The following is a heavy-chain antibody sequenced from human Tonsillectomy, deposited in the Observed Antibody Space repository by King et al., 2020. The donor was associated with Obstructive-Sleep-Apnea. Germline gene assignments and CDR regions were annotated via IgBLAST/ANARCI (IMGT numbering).Heavy chain of an antibody. J-gene: IGHJ4*02. V-gene: IGHV3-23*04. CDR2: ITGGGGST. CDR3: ANDRPMGRGGVYFDY. D-gene: IGHD2-8*01. Sequence: EVQLVESGGGLVQPGGSLRLSCAASGFTFSNYGVSWVRQAPGKGLEWVSAITGGGGSTYYADSVKGRFTISRDNSKNTLYLQMNSLRAEDTAVYYCANDRPMGRGGVYFDYWGQGTLVTVST. CDR1: GFTFSNYG.